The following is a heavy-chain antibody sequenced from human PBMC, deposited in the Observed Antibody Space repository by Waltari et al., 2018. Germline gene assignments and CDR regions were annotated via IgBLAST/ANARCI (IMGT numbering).Heavy chain of an antibody. Sequence: QVPLQESGPGLVKPSETLSLTCTVSGGSISTYYWSWIRQPPGKGLEWIGYIHYSGSTSYNPSLKSRVTISVDTSKNQLSLKVSSVTAADTAVYYCASEYSSFDYWGQGTLVTVSS. CDR1: GGSISTYY. V-gene: IGHV4-59*01. CDR2: IHYSGST. D-gene: IGHD6-13*01. CDR3: ASEYSSFDY. J-gene: IGHJ4*02.